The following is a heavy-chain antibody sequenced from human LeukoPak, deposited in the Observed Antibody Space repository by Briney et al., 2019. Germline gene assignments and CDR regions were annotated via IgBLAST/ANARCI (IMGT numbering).Heavy chain of an antibody. J-gene: IGHJ4*02. CDR2: IWSDGSNK. V-gene: IGHV3-33*01. Sequence: PGGSLRLSCAASGFTFSTYGMHWVRQAPGKGLEWVSFIWSDGSNKYYADSVKGRFTISRDNSKNTLYLQMNSLRAEVTAVYYCARRGEYSNLTYLEYWGQGTLVTVSS. CDR3: ARRGEYSNLTYLEY. D-gene: IGHD4-11*01. CDR1: GFTFSTYG.